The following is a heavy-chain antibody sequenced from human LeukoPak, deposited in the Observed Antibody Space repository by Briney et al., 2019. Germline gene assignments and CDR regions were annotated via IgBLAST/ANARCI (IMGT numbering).Heavy chain of an antibody. J-gene: IGHJ4*02. D-gene: IGHD6-19*01. Sequence: PSETLSLTCAVSGYSISSGFYWGWVRQPPGGGLEWIGTIYPSGSTFYNPPLKSRVTISVDTSQNQFSLKLSSVTAADTAVYYCARRAYISGRLFDYWGQGTLVTVSS. CDR2: IYPSGST. CDR3: ARRAYISGRLFDY. CDR1: GYSISSGFY. V-gene: IGHV4-38-2*01.